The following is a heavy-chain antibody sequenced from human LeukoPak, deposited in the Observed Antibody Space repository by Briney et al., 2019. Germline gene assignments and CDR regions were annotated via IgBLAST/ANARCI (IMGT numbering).Heavy chain of an antibody. CDR1: GYSFTSYW. Sequence: GESLKISCKGSGYSFTSYWIGWVRQMPGKGLEWMGIIYPSDSDTRYSPSFQGQVTISADKSISTAYLQWSSLKASDTAMYYCARHPAHYYDSSGYFHFFDYWGQGTLVTVSS. CDR2: IYPSDSDT. V-gene: IGHV5-51*01. D-gene: IGHD3-22*01. CDR3: ARHPAHYYDSSGYFHFFDY. J-gene: IGHJ4*02.